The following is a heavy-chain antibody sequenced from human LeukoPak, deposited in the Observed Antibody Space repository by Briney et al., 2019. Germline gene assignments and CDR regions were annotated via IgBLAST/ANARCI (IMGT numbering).Heavy chain of an antibody. Sequence: ASVKVSCKASGFIFTKYGINWVRQAPGQGLEWMGWINPDSGGTNYAQKFQGRVTMTRDTSITTAYMELSRLSSDDTALYYCASGYSDYADYYNYYMDVWGKGTTVTVSS. CDR2: INPDSGGT. D-gene: IGHD4-11*01. CDR3: ASGYSDYADYYNYYMDV. V-gene: IGHV1-2*02. J-gene: IGHJ6*03. CDR1: GFIFTKYG.